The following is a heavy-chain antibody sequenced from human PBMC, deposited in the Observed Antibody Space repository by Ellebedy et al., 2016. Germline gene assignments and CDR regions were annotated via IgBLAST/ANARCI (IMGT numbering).Heavy chain of an antibody. J-gene: IGHJ4*02. CDR1: GGTFSSYA. CDR2: IIPILGIA. V-gene: IGHV1-69*04. Sequence: ASVKVSCKASGGTFSSYAISWVRQAPGQGLAWMGRIIPILGIANYAQKFQGRVTITADKSTSTAYMELSSLRSEDTAVYYCARDVPVVPAAIFDYWGQGTLVTVSS. CDR3: ARDVPVVPAAIFDY. D-gene: IGHD2-2*02.